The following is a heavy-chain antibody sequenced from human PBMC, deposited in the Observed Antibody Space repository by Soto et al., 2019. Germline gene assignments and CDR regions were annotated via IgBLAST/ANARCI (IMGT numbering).Heavy chain of an antibody. CDR1: GGTFSTYT. J-gene: IGHJ4*02. CDR3: ARDLGFGLSDY. V-gene: IGHV1-3*01. D-gene: IGHD3-10*01. CDR2: INAGNGHT. Sequence: ASVKVSCKASGGTFSTYTITWVRQAPGQRLEWMGWINAGNGHTKYSQKFQGRVTITRDTSASTGYMELSSLRSEDTAVYYCARDLGFGLSDYWGQGTLVTVSS.